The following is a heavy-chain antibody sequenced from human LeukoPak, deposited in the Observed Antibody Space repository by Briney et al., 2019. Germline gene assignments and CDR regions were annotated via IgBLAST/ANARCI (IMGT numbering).Heavy chain of an antibody. D-gene: IGHD6-13*01. CDR1: GFTFSNYA. CDR2: ISGSGGST. V-gene: IGHV3-23*01. CDR3: TKALAVADTIPFDY. J-gene: IGHJ4*02. Sequence: QPGGSLRLSCAASGFTFSNYAMTWVRQAPGKGLEWVSVISGSGGSTYYAESVKGRFTISRDNSKNTLYMQMNSLRADDTAVYHCTKALAVADTIPFDYWGQGTLVTVSS.